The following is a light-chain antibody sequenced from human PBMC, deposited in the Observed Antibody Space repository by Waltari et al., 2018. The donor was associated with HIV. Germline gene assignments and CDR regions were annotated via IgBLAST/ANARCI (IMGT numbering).Light chain of an antibody. CDR1: SSNIGAGND. CDR2: SNS. CDR3: QSYDSSLSVV. J-gene: IGLJ3*02. Sequence: QSVLTPPPSVSAAPGQSVTISCTGTSSNIGAGNDVHWHQQPPGTAPNLLIHSNSHPPSGPPGRSSGTKSATSASVAITRLQAEDEAYYYCQSYDSSLSVVFGGGTKLTVL. V-gene: IGLV1-40*01.